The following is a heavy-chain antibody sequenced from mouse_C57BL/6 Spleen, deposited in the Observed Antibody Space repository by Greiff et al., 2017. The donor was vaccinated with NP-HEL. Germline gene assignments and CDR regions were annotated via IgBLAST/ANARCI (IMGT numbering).Heavy chain of an antibody. CDR3: TRNPRITTVVAYYFDY. D-gene: IGHD1-1*01. CDR2: IDPETGGT. Sequence: VKLQESGAELVRPGTSVTLSCKASGYTFTDYEMHWVKQTPVHGLEWIGAIDPETGGTAYNQKFKGKAILTADKSSSTAYMELRSLTSEDSAVYYCTRNPRITTVVAYYFDYWGQGTTLTVSS. V-gene: IGHV1-15*01. J-gene: IGHJ2*01. CDR1: GYTFTDYE.